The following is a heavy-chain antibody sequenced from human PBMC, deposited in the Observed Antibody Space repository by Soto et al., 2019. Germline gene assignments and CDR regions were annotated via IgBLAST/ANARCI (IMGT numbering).Heavy chain of an antibody. CDR1: GFTFISYA. V-gene: IGHV3-23*01. Sequence: EVQLLQSGGGLVQPGGSLGLSCGASGFTFISYAMSWVRHVPGKGLEWISSISGSGANTWYAGSVQGRFIISRDNSKSTVSLHMSSLRVEDTAIYYCARDRATFDSWGQVTLVTVSS. D-gene: IGHD1-26*01. CDR3: ARDRATFDS. CDR2: ISGSGANT. J-gene: IGHJ4*02.